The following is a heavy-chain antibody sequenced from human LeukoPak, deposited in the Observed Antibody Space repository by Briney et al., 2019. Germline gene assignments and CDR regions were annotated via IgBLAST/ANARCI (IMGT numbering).Heavy chain of an antibody. D-gene: IGHD2-2*01. CDR1: GYTFTGYY. CDR3: ARERPGYCSSTSCSRKRHNNWFDP. V-gene: IGHV1-2*02. Sequence: GASVKVSCKASGYTFTGYYMHWVRQAPGQGLEWMEWINPNSGGTNYAQKFQGRVTMTRDTSISTAYMELSRLRSDDTAVYYCARERPGYCSSTSCSRKRHNNWFDPWGQGTLVTVSS. CDR2: INPNSGGT. J-gene: IGHJ5*02.